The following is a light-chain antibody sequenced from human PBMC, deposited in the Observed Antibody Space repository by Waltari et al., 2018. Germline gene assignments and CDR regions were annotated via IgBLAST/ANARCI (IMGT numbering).Light chain of an antibody. CDR3: CSYAGSSTYV. V-gene: IGLV2-23*02. CDR2: DVT. CDR1: SSDVGGYNY. Sequence: QSALTQPASVSGSPGQSITISCTGVSSDVGGYNYVSWYQQYPGKAPKLMVYDVTKRPPGVSNRSSGSKSGNTASLTISGLQAEDEADYYCCSYAGSSTYVFGTGTKVTLL. J-gene: IGLJ1*01.